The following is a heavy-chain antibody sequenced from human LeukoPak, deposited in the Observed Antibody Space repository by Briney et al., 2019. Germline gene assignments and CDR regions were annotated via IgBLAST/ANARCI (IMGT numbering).Heavy chain of an antibody. J-gene: IGHJ4*02. CDR2: ISGSGGST. CDR3: ARGSSGYKIGY. V-gene: IGHV3-23*01. Sequence: AGGSLRLSCAASGFTFSSYAMSWVRQAPGKGLEWVSAISGSGGSTYYADSVKGRFTISRDNSKNTLYLQMNSLRAEDTAVYYCARGSSGYKIGYWGQGTLVTVSS. CDR1: GFTFSSYA. D-gene: IGHD5-12*01.